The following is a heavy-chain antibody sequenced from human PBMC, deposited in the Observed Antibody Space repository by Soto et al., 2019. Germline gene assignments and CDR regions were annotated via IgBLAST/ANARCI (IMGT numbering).Heavy chain of an antibody. V-gene: IGHV3-30-3*01. D-gene: IGHD3-10*01. CDR3: ARNTMVRGVRGAFDI. CDR2: ISYDGSNK. Sequence: QVQLVESGGGVVQPGRSLRLSCAASGFTFSSYAMHSVRQAPGKGLEWVAVISYDGSNKYYADSVKGRFTISRDNSKNTLYLQMNSLRAEDTAVYYCARNTMVRGVRGAFDIWGQGTMVTVSS. J-gene: IGHJ3*02. CDR1: GFTFSSYA.